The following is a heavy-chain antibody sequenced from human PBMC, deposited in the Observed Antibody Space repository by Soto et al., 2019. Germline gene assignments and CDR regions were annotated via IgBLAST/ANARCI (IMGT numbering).Heavy chain of an antibody. J-gene: IGHJ6*02. Sequence: PWGSLRLSCAASGFTLSSYWMTWVRQAPGKGLEWVANIKHDGSEKYYVDSVKGRFTISRDNAKNSLYLQMNSLRAEDTAVYYCARDKMAYCSVYCYSGSYHYGVDVRGQGTTVTVSS. CDR3: ARDKMAYCSVYCYSGSYHYGVDV. CDR2: IKHDGSEK. V-gene: IGHV3-7*03. CDR1: GFTLSSYW. D-gene: IGHD2-21*02.